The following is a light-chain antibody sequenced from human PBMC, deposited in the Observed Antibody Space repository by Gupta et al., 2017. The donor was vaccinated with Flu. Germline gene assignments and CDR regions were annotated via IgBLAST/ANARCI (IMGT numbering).Light chain of an antibody. CDR2: GSS. CDR1: QSVSNSS. CDR3: QQCGNSSWT. V-gene: IGKV3-20*01. J-gene: IGKJ1*01. Sequence: GTLSLSPGERATLSCMTSQSVSNSSLGWYQQKPGQAPRLLIYGSSNRATDIPDRFSGSGSGTDFTLTISRLEPEDFAVYYCQQCGNSSWTFGQGTKVEDK.